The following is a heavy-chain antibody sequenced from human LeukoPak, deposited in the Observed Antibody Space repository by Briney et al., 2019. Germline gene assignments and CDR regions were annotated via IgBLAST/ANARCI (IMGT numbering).Heavy chain of an antibody. J-gene: IGHJ4*02. CDR3: ARLPAYCSSTSCYYDY. Sequence: GGSLRLSCAASGFTFSSYTMNWVRQAPGKGLEWVSYISSASGSIYYADSVKGRFTISRDNAKNSLFLQMNSLRAEDTAVYYCARLPAYCSSTSCYYDYWGQGTLVTVSS. D-gene: IGHD2-2*01. CDR1: GFTFSSYT. CDR2: ISSASGSI. V-gene: IGHV3-48*04.